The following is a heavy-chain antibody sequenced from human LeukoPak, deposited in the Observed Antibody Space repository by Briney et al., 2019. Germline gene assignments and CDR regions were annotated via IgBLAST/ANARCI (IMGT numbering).Heavy chain of an antibody. CDR3: ARVWSMVVTYDY. CDR2: ISSSDSTI. J-gene: IGHJ4*02. V-gene: IGHV3-48*04. CDR1: GFTFSSYS. D-gene: IGHD4/OR15-4a*01. Sequence: GGSLRLSCAASGFTFSSYSMNWVRQAPGKGLEWVSYISSSDSTIYYADSVKGRFTISRDNAKNSLYLQMNSLRAEDTAVYYCARVWSMVVTYDYWGQGTLVTVSS.